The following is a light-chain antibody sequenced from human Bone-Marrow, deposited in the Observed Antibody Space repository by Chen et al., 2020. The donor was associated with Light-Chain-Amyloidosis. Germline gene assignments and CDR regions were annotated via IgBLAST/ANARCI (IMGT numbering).Light chain of an antibody. J-gene: IGLJ3*02. V-gene: IGLV3-21*02. CDR2: DDS. Sequence: SYVLTQPSSLSVAPGQTATSACGGNNIGSTSEHWYQQTPGQAPLLVVYDDSDRPSGIPERLSGSNSGNTATLTISRVEAGYEADYYCQVWDRSSDRPVFGGGTKLTVL. CDR3: QVWDRSSDRPV. CDR1: NIGSTS.